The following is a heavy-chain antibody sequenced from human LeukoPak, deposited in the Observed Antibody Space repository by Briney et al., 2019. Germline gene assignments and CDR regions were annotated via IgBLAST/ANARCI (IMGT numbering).Heavy chain of an antibody. J-gene: IGHJ3*02. CDR3: ARSKGGGIVVVTAILPFGAFDI. D-gene: IGHD2-21*02. Sequence: GGSLRLSCAASGFTFSSYAMHWVRQAPGKGLEWVAVISYDGSNKYYADSVKGRFTISRDNSKNTLYLQMNSLRAEDTAVYYCARSKGGGIVVVTAILPFGAFDIWGQGTMVTVSS. V-gene: IGHV3-30-3*01. CDR2: ISYDGSNK. CDR1: GFTFSSYA.